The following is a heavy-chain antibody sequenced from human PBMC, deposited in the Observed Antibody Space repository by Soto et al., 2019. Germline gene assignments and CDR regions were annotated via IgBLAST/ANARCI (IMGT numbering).Heavy chain of an antibody. V-gene: IGHV1-46*01. Sequence: GASVKVSCKASGYTYTRYYRHWVRQAPGQGLEWMGIINPSGGSTSYAQKFQGRVTMTRDTSTSTVYMELSSLRSEDTAVYYCARNLPYYYDSSGVDYWGQGTLVTVSS. CDR1: GYTYTRYY. CDR2: INPSGGST. D-gene: IGHD3-22*01. J-gene: IGHJ4*02. CDR3: ARNLPYYYDSSGVDY.